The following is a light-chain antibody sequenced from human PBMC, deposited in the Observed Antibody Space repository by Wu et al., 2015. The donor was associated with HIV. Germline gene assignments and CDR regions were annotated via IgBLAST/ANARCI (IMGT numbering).Light chain of an antibody. CDR3: QQCGISPGLT. Sequence: EVVLTQSPGTLSLSPGERATLSCRSSQTVTSSYLAWYQQKPGQAPRLLIYDASNRATGIPARFSGSGSGTDFTLTIATLEPEDFAVYYCQQCGISPGLTFGGGTKVEIK. V-gene: IGKV3-20*01. J-gene: IGKJ4*01. CDR1: QTVTSSY. CDR2: DAS.